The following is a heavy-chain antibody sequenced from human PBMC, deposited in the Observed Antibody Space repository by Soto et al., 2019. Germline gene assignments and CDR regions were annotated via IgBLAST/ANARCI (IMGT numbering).Heavy chain of an antibody. V-gene: IGHV3-21*01. CDR1: GFTFSSYS. D-gene: IGHD6-13*01. CDR3: ARSAGTLENDY. J-gene: IGHJ4*02. Sequence: EVQLVESGGGLVKPGGSLRLSCAASGFTFSSYSMNWVRQAPGKGLEWVSAISSSSSYIYYADSVKGRFTISRDNAKNSLYLQMNSLRAEDTAVYYCARSAGTLENDYWGQGTLVTVSS. CDR2: ISSSSSYI.